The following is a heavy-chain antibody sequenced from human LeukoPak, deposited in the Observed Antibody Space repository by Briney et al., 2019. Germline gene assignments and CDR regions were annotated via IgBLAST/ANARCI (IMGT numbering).Heavy chain of an antibody. Sequence: GGSLRLSCAASGFTFSNAWMSWVRQAPGKGLEWVGRIKSKTDGGTTDYAAPVKGRFTISRDDSKNTLYLQMNSLKTEDTAVSYCTTEGSSGWVRRYFQHWGQGTLVTVSS. J-gene: IGHJ1*01. V-gene: IGHV3-15*01. CDR3: TTEGSSGWVRRYFQH. CDR1: GFTFSNAW. D-gene: IGHD6-19*01. CDR2: IKSKTDGGTT.